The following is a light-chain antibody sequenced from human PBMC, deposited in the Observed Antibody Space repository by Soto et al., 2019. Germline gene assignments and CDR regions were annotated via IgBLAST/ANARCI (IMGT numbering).Light chain of an antibody. CDR3: QQRSNWRT. Sequence: EIVLTQSPATLSLSPGERATLSCRASQSVRSYLAWYQQKPGQAPRLLIYDASNRATGIPARFSGSGSGTDFTLTISSLWPEDFAVYYCQQRSNWRTFGQGTKVEIK. CDR1: QSVRSY. CDR2: DAS. V-gene: IGKV3-11*01. J-gene: IGKJ1*01.